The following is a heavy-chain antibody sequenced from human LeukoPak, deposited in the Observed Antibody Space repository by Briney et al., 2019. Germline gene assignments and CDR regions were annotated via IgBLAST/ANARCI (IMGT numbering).Heavy chain of an antibody. CDR2: VNPSGDST. D-gene: IGHD3/OR15-3a*01. CDR3: ARWTTTYLDY. CDR1: GYTFIRYY. Sequence: ASVKVSCKASGYTFIRYYIHWVRQAPGQGLEWMGIVNPSGDSTNYAQKFQGRVTMARDTSTSTVYMELSSLRSEDTAVYYCARWTTTYLDYWGQGTLVTISS. J-gene: IGHJ4*02. V-gene: IGHV1-46*01.